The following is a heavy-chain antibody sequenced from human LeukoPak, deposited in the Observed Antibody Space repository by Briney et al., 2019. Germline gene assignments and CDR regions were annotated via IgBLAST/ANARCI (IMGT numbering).Heavy chain of an antibody. D-gene: IGHD2-21*02. V-gene: IGHV3-11*01. Sequence: GGTLRLSCAASGFTFSDYYMSWIRQAPGKGLEWVSYISSSGSTIYYADSVKGRFTISRDNAKNSLYLQMNSLGAEDTAVYYCARFVVVTAIVDYWGQGTLVTVSS. CDR2: ISSSGSTI. J-gene: IGHJ4*02. CDR1: GFTFSDYY. CDR3: ARFVVVTAIVDY.